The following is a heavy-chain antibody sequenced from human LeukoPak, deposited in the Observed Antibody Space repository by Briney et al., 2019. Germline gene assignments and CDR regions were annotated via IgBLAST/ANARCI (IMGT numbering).Heavy chain of an antibody. D-gene: IGHD6-19*01. CDR2: INPNSGGS. J-gene: IGHJ4*02. CDR1: GYTFTGYY. Sequence: GASVKVSCKASGYTFTGYYMYWVRQAPGQGLEWMGRINPNSGGSKYAQKFQGRVAMTRDTSISTVYMELSSLRSDDTAVYYCARGNSGWYLDYWGQGTLVTVSS. V-gene: IGHV1-2*06. CDR3: ARGNSGWYLDY.